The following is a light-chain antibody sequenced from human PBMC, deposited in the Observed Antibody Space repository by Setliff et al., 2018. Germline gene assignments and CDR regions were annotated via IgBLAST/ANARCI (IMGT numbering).Light chain of an antibody. CDR1: NSNIGNNF. V-gene: IGLV1-51*01. J-gene: IGLJ2*01. Sequence: QSVLTQPPSVSAAPGQKVTISCSGANSNIGNNFVSWYQQFPGEAPKLLIHDNDERPSGIPDRFSGSKSGTSATLGITGLQTGDEADYYCGAWDSSLSAAGFGGGTK. CDR2: DND. CDR3: GAWDSSLSAAG.